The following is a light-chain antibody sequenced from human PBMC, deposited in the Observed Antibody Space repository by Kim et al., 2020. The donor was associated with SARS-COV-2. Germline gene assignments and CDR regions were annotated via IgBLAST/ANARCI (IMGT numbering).Light chain of an antibody. V-gene: IGKV2-30*01. Sequence: DAVLTQSPLSLPVTLGQPASISCRSGQSLVYRDGDTYSNWFQQRPGQSRRRLIYKVSNRDSGVPDRFSGTESGTDFTLKISRVEAEDDGVYYCMQATYCPYTFGQGSKLEI. J-gene: IGKJ2*01. CDR1: QSLVYRDGDTY. CDR2: KVS. CDR3: MQATYCPYT.